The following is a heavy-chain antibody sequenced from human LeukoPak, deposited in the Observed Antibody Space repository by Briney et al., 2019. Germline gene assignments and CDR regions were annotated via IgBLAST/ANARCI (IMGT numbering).Heavy chain of an antibody. CDR2: IFDAGRT. CDR3: AGATKWLAHDF. CDR1: GFTVSGTY. V-gene: IGHV3-53*01. D-gene: IGHD6-19*01. J-gene: IGHJ4*02. Sequence: GGSLRLSCAASGFTVSGTYMSWVRQAAGKGWEWVSTIFDAGRTTYADSVKGRFTISRDNYKNTLFLQMKSLRADDTAVYYCAGATKWLAHDFWGQGTLVTVSS.